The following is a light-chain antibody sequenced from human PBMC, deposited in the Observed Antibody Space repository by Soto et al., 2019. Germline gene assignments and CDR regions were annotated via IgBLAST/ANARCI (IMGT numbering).Light chain of an antibody. J-gene: IGKJ5*01. V-gene: IGKV3-20*01. CDR1: QSISSNS. Sequence: EMVLTPSPGTLSLSPVERATLSCRASQSISSNSLAWYQQKPGQAPRLFIYGASSRATGIPDRFIGSGSGTHFTLTISRLEPEDFALYYCQQYGSSPRISFGQGTRREIK. CDR3: QQYGSSPRIS. CDR2: GAS.